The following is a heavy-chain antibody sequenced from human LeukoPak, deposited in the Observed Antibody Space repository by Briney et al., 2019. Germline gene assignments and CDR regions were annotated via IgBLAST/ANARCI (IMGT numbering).Heavy chain of an antibody. D-gene: IGHD5-18*01. CDR2: IYYSGST. J-gene: IGHJ6*02. CDR1: GGSISSYY. V-gene: IGHV4-59*01. CDR3: ARDIGPPGYSYGKGSYYYYYYGMDV. Sequence: SETLSLTCTVSGGSISSYYWSWIRQPPGKGLEWIGYIYYSGSTNYNPSLKSRVTISVDTSKNQFSLKLSSVTAADTAVYYCARDIGPPGYSYGKGSYYYYYYGMDVWGQGTTVTVSS.